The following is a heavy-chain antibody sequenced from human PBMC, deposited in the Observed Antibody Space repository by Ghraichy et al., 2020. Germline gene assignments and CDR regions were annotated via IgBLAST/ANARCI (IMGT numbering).Heavy chain of an antibody. CDR2: IYQSGAT. V-gene: IGHV4-30-2*01. CDR1: GGSISSGSFS. CDR3: ARAPYDDDGFYDDGFDV. D-gene: IGHD3-22*01. Sequence: TLSPTCAVSGGSISSGSFSWSWIRQPPGKGLEWIGYIYQSGATYYNPSLKSRVTISLDDSRNQFSLNLSSVTAADTAVYYCARAPYDDDGFYDDGFDVWGQGIMFTVSS. J-gene: IGHJ3*01.